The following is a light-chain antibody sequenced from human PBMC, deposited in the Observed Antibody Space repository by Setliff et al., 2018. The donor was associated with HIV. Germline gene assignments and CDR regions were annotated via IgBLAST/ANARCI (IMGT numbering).Light chain of an antibody. CDR3: CSYAGSSTPYV. V-gene: IGLV2-23*02. CDR2: EVS. Sequence: QSALTQPASVSGSPGQSITISCTGTSSDVGTYNLVSWYQQHPGKAPKLMIYEVSKRPSGVSNRFSGSKSANAASLTISGLQADDEADYYCCSYAGSSTPYVFGNGTKGTVL. J-gene: IGLJ1*01. CDR1: SSDVGTYNL.